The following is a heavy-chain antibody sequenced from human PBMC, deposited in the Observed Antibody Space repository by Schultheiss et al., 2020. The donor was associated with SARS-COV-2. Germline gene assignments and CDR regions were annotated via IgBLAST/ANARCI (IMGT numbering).Heavy chain of an antibody. CDR3: ARQGYCSGGSCYSDRWYFDL. Sequence: SETLSLTCAVYGGSFSGYYWGWIRQPPGKGLEWIGSIYYSGSTYYNPSLKSRVTISVDTSKNQFSLKLSSVTAADTAVYYCARQGYCSGGSCYSDRWYFDLWGRGTLVTVSS. J-gene: IGHJ2*01. V-gene: IGHV4-39*01. CDR1: GGSFSGYY. D-gene: IGHD2-15*01. CDR2: IYYSGST.